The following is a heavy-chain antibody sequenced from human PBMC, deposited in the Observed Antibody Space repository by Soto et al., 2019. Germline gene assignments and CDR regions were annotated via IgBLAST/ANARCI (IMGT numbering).Heavy chain of an antibody. CDR1: GYSFTNND. J-gene: IGHJ5*02. CDR3: ARMESFGSLKWLDP. Sequence: SVKVSCKASGYSFTNNDVSWVRQATGQGLEWMGWMNPGSGDTGYAQKFQGRVTMTRDISIATAYMELSSLRSDDTAIYYCARMESFGSLKWLDPSSEGTRVTVS. D-gene: IGHD3-16*01. V-gene: IGHV1-8*01. CDR2: MNPGSGDT.